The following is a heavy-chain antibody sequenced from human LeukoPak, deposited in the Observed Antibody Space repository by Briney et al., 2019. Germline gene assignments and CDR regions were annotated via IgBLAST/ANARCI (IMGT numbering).Heavy chain of an antibody. CDR1: GGTFSSYA. V-gene: IGHV1-69*06. J-gene: IGHJ4*02. D-gene: IGHD3-22*01. CDR2: IIPIFGTA. CDR3: ARGLNYYDSSGPGDY. Sequence: VASVKVSCKASGGTFSSYAISWVRQAPGQGLEWMGGIIPIFGTANYAQKFQGRVTITADKSTSTAYMELSSLRSEDTAVYYCARGLNYYDSSGPGDYWGQGTLVTVSS.